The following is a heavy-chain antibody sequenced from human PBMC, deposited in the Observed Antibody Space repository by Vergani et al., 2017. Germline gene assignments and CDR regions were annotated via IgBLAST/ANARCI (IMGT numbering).Heavy chain of an antibody. CDR3: AREFNGDCSSTSCHEGAFDI. V-gene: IGHV3-33*01. Sequence: QVQLVESGGGVVQPGRSLRLSCAASGFTFSSYGMHWVRQAPGKGLEWVAVIWYDGSNKYYADSVKGRFTISRDNSKNTLYLQMNSLRAEDTAVYYCAREFNGDCSSTSCHEGAFDIWGQGTMVTVSS. D-gene: IGHD2-2*01. CDR1: GFTFSSYG. J-gene: IGHJ3*02. CDR2: IWYDGSNK.